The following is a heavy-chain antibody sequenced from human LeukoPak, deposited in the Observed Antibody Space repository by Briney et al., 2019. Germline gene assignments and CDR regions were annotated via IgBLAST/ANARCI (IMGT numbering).Heavy chain of an antibody. CDR1: GGSISSSSYY. CDR3: ARWSSNRFDY. CDR2: IYYSGGT. D-gene: IGHD1-26*01. V-gene: IGHV4-39*07. Sequence: SETLSLTCTVSGGSISSSSYYWGWIRQPPGKGLEWIGSIYYSGGTYYNPSLKSRVTISVDKSKNQFSLKLSSVTAADTAVYYWARWSSNRFDYGGRETLVTVSS. J-gene: IGHJ4*02.